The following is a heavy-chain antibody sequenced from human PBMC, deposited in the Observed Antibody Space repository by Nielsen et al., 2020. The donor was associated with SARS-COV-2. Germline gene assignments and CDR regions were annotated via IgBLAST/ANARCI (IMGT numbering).Heavy chain of an antibody. CDR1: GGSISSYY. Sequence: GSLRLSCTVSGGSISSYYWSWIRQPPGKGLEWIGYIYYSGSTNYNPSLKSRVTISVDTSKNQFSLKLSSVTAVDTAVYYCARDRYCSGGSCYDNWFDPWGQGTLVTVSS. J-gene: IGHJ5*02. V-gene: IGHV4-59*01. D-gene: IGHD2-15*01. CDR3: ARDRYCSGGSCYDNWFDP. CDR2: IYYSGST.